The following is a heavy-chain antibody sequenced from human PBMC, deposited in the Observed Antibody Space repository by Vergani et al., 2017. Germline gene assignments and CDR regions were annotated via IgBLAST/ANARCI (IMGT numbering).Heavy chain of an antibody. D-gene: IGHD6-13*01. J-gene: IGHJ6*03. Sequence: QVQLQESGPGLVKPSGTLSLTCAVSGGSISSSNWWSWVRQPPGKGLEWIGEIYHSGSTNYNPSLKSRVTISVDKSKDQFSLKLSSVTAADTAVYYCATRKHSSSWYYDYMDVWGKGTTVTVSS. V-gene: IGHV4-4*02. CDR2: IYHSGST. CDR1: GGSISSSNW. CDR3: ATRKHSSSWYYDYMDV.